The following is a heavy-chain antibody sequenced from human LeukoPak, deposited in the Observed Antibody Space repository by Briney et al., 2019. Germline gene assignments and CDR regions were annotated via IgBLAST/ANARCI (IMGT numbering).Heavy chain of an antibody. CDR3: ARSPRTYEDYMDV. CDR1: GSSITTEFF. CDR2: IHHSGNT. V-gene: IGHV4-38-2*01. J-gene: IGHJ6*03. Sequence: PSETLSLTCAVSGSSITTEFFWAWVRQPPGKGLEWIGTIHHSGNTDYNPSFKGRVTISVDASKNEFSLKLTSVTATDTALYHCARSPRTYEDYMDVWGKGTTVTVSS. D-gene: IGHD3-22*01.